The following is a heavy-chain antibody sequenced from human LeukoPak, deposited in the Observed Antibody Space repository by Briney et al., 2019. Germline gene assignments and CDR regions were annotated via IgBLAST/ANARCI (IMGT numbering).Heavy chain of an antibody. V-gene: IGHV4-34*01. CDR1: GGSFSGYY. D-gene: IGHD2-15*01. Sequence: SETLSLTCAVYGGSFSGYYWSWIRQPPGKGLEWIGEINHSGSTNYNPSLKSRVTISVDTSKNQFSLKLSSVTAADTAVYYCARQLGYCSGGSCYTPYYYYYCGMDVWGQGTTVTVSS. CDR2: INHSGST. J-gene: IGHJ6*02. CDR3: ARQLGYCSGGSCYTPYYYYYCGMDV.